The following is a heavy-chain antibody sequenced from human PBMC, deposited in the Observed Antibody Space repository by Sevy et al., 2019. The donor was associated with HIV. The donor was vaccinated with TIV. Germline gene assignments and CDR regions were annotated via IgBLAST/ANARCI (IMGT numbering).Heavy chain of an antibody. CDR3: ARGTSSNYYDSSGSYYYYYYGMDV. J-gene: IGHJ6*02. CDR2: INHSGST. Sequence: SETLSLTCAVYGGSFSGYYWSWIRQPPGKGLEWIGEINHSGSTNYNPTLKSRVTISVDTSKNQFHLKLSCVTAADTAVYYCARGTSSNYYDSSGSYYYYYYGMDVWGQGTTVTVSS. V-gene: IGHV4-34*01. D-gene: IGHD3-22*01. CDR1: GGSFSGYY.